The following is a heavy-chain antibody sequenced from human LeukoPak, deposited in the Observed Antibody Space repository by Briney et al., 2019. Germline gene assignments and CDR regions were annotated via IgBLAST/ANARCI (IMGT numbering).Heavy chain of an antibody. CDR1: GYTFTSYG. CDR2: INPNSGGT. J-gene: IGHJ6*02. CDR3: TRGHRPAVRGRVPAATTPNYYYYGMDV. D-gene: IGHD2-2*01. Sequence: ASVKVSCKASGYTFTSYGFSWVRQAPGQGLEWMGWINPNSGGTNYAQKFQGRVTMTRDTSISTAYMELSRLRSDDTAVYYCTRGHRPAVRGRVPAATTPNYYYYGMDVWGQGTTVTVSS. V-gene: IGHV1-2*02.